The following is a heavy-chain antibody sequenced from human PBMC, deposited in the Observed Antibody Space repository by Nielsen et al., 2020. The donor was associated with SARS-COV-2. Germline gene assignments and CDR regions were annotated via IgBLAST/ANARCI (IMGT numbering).Heavy chain of an antibody. V-gene: IGHV4-34*01. J-gene: IGHJ4*02. Sequence: SETLSLTCAVYGGSFSGYYWSWIRQPPGKGLEWIGGINHSGSTNYNPSLKSRVTISVDTSKNQFSLKLSSVTAADTAVYYCASFNCTNGVCVDWGQGTLVTVSS. CDR3: ASFNCTNGVCVD. D-gene: IGHD2-8*01. CDR2: INHSGST. CDR1: GGSFSGYY.